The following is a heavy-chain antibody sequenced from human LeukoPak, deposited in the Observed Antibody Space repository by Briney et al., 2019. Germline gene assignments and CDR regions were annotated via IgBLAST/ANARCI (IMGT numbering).Heavy chain of an antibody. J-gene: IGHJ4*02. CDR1: GGSISSGDYY. CDR3: ASGPYGSGSYY. CDR2: IYYSGTT. D-gene: IGHD3-10*01. V-gene: IGHV4-30-4*01. Sequence: PSQTLSLTCTVSGGSISSGDYYWSWIRQPPGKGLEWIGYIYYSGTTYYNPSLKSRVTISGDTSKNQFSLKLTSVTAADTAVYYCASGPYGSGSYYWGQGTLVTVSS.